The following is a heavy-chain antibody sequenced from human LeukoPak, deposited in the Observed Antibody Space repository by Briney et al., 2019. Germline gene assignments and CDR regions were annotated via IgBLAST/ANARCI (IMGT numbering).Heavy chain of an antibody. D-gene: IGHD3-10*01. CDR2: ISYDGSNK. Sequence: GGSLRLSCAASGFTFSSYAMHWVRQAPGKGLEWVAVISYDGSNKYYADSVKGRFTISRDNSKNTLYLQMNSLRAEDTAVYYCARVEPLGSGSYSTATDYWGQGTLVTVSS. J-gene: IGHJ4*02. V-gene: IGHV3-30*04. CDR1: GFTFSSYA. CDR3: ARVEPLGSGSYSTATDY.